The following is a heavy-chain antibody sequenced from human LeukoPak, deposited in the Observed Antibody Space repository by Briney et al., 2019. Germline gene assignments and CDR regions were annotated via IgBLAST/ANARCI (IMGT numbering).Heavy chain of an antibody. J-gene: IGHJ3*02. Sequence: ASETLSLTCTVSGGSISTSSYSWGWVRQPPGKGLEWIGNIFYSGRTYYSPSVKSRVTISLDTSRNQCSLKLSSVTAADTAVYYCAKSNCYGLVDIWGQGTMVTVSS. CDR2: IFYSGRT. V-gene: IGHV4-39*07. D-gene: IGHD3-10*01. CDR1: GGSISTSSYS. CDR3: AKSNCYGLVDI.